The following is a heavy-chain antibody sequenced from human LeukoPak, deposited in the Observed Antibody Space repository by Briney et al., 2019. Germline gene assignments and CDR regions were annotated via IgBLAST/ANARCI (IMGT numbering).Heavy chain of an antibody. V-gene: IGHV4-39*07. J-gene: IGHJ4*02. Sequence: VRPSETLFLTCTVSGGSIINSNYYWGWIRQPPGKGLEWIGSVYYDGNTYYRPSLKSRVIISVDTSKNQFSLKLTSVTAADTAVYYCARIFDYWGQGTLVTVSS. CDR1: GGSIINSNYY. CDR2: VYYDGNT. CDR3: ARIFDY.